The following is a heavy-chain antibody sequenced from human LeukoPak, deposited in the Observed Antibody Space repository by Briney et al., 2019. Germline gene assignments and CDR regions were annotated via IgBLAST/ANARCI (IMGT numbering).Heavy chain of an antibody. CDR2: MNPNSGNT. CDR1: GYTLTSYD. D-gene: IGHD3-10*01. V-gene: IGHV1-8*03. J-gene: IGHJ6*03. CDR3: ARADMVRGVIDYYYYMDV. Sequence: ASVKVSCKASGYTLTSYDINWVRQATGQGLEWMGWMNPNSGNTGYAQKFQGRVTITRNTSISTAYMELSSLRSEDTAVYYCARADMVRGVIDYYYYMDVWGKGTTVTVSS.